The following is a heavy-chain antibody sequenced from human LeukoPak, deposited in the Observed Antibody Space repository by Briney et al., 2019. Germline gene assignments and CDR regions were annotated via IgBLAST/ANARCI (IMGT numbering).Heavy chain of an antibody. CDR2: IYYSGST. CDR1: GGSISSYY. V-gene: IGHV4-59*01. D-gene: IGHD2-8*02. CDR3: ARAGLGYCTGGVCSDAFDI. J-gene: IGHJ3*02. Sequence: SETLSLTCTGSGGSISSYYWSWIRQPPGKGLEWIGYIYYSGSTNYNPSLKSRVTISVDTSKNQFSLKLSSVTAADTAVYYCARAGLGYCTGGVCSDAFDIWGQGTMVTVSS.